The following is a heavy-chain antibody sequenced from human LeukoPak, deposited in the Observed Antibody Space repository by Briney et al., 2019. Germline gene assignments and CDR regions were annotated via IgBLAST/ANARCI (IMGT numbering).Heavy chain of an antibody. V-gene: IGHV1-18*01. CDR2: ISAYNGNT. J-gene: IGHJ4*02. D-gene: IGHD4-11*01. CDR3: ARDRVHYSKDSGEDY. CDR1: GYTFTSYG. Sequence: ASVKVSCKASGYTFTSYGISWVRQAPGQGLEWMGWISAYNGNTNYAQKLQGRVTMTTDTSTSTAYMELRSLRSDDTAVYYCARDRVHYSKDSGEDYWGQGTLVTVSS.